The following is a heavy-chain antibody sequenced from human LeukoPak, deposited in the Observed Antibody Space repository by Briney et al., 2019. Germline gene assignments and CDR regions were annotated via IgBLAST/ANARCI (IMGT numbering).Heavy chain of an antibody. CDR2: IYYSGST. CDR1: GGSISGYY. CDR3: ASQILGYDAFDI. Sequence: SETLSLTCTVSGGSISGYYWSWIRQPPGKGLEYIGYIYYSGSTNYNPSLKSRVTISVDTSKNQFSLKLSSVTAADTAVYYCASQILGYDAFDIWGQGTMVTVSS. D-gene: IGHD7-27*01. J-gene: IGHJ3*02. V-gene: IGHV4-59*08.